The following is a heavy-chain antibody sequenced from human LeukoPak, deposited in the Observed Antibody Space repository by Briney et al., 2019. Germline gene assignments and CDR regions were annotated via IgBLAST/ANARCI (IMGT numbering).Heavy chain of an antibody. Sequence: SETLSLTCTVSGGSISGGTYYWSWIRQPAGKGLEWIGRVHTSGSTNYNPSLKSRVTMSVDTAKNQFSLKLSSATAADTAVYYCARGSSWFDYWGQGTLVTVSS. J-gene: IGHJ4*02. CDR3: ARGSSWFDY. V-gene: IGHV4-61*02. CDR2: VHTSGST. D-gene: IGHD6-13*01. CDR1: GGSISGGTYY.